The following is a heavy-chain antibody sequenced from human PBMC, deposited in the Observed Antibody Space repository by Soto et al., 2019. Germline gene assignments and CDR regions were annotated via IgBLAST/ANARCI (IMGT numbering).Heavy chain of an antibody. D-gene: IGHD2-15*01. CDR3: ARTTTLENYFDY. CDR1: GGSFSSYY. V-gene: IGHV4-59*01. J-gene: IGHJ4*02. Sequence: SETLSLTCTVSGGSFSSYYWSWIRQPPGKGLEWIGYIYYTGSIIYNPSLKGRVTMSVDMSMKQFSLKLNSVTAADTAVYYCARTTTLENYFDYWGQGTLVTVS. CDR2: IYYTGSI.